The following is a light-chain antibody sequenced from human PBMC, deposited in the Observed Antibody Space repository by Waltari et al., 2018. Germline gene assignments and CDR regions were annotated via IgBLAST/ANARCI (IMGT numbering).Light chain of an antibody. CDR3: QLWDSSRDHPVV. CDR1: NLGIQN. Sequence: SNVLTQPPSVSVAPGETAKITCGGNNLGIQNVHWYQQKSGQAPMLVIYDDGARRSGIPERFSGSNSGNTASLIISRVEAGDEADYYCQLWDSSRDHPVVFGGGTKLTVL. V-gene: IGLV3-21*04. J-gene: IGLJ2*01. CDR2: DDG.